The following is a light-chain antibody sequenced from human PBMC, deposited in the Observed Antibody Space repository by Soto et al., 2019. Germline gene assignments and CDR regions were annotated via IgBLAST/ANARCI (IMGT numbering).Light chain of an antibody. J-gene: IGLJ2*01. Sequence: QSALTQPASVSGSPGQSITISCTGTSSDVGGYNYVSWYQQHPGKGPKLMIYDVSDRPSGVSNRFSGSKSGNTASLTISGLRAEDEADYYCSSYTTSSPHVLFGGGTKLT. V-gene: IGLV2-14*03. CDR3: SSYTTSSPHVL. CDR1: SSDVGGYNY. CDR2: DVS.